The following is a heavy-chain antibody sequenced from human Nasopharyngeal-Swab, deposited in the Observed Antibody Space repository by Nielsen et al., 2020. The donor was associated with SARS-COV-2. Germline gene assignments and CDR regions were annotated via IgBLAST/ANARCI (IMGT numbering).Heavy chain of an antibody. CDR2: IYSGGST. CDR1: GFTFSSYW. CDR3: ARDIGYSLLYGMDV. V-gene: IGHV3-53*04. D-gene: IGHD5-18*01. Sequence: GGSLRLSCAASGFTFSSYWMSWVRQAPGKGLEWVSVIYSGGSTYYADSVKGRFTISRHNSKNTLYLQMNSLRAEDTAVYYCARDIGYSLLYGMDVWGQGTTVTVSS. J-gene: IGHJ6*02.